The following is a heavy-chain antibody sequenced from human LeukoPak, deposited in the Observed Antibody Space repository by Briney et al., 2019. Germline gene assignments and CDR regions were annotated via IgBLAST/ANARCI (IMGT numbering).Heavy chain of an antibody. Sequence: GGSLRLSCAASGFTFSIYAMTWVRQTPGKGLEWVSGISGSSGSTFYADFVEGRFTISRDNSYNTLYLQMNGLRAEDTAVYYCARHLRFEGVDYWGQGTLVTVSS. CDR1: GFTFSIYA. J-gene: IGHJ4*02. CDR3: ARHLRFEGVDY. CDR2: ISGSSGST. D-gene: IGHD3-3*01. V-gene: IGHV3-23*01.